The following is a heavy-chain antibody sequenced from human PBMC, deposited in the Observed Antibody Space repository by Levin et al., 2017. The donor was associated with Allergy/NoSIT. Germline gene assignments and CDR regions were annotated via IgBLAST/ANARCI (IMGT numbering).Heavy chain of an antibody. V-gene: IGHV3-48*01. Sequence: GESLKISCAASGFTFSSYSMNWVRQAPGKGLEWVSYISSSSSTIYYADSVKGRFTISRDNAKNSLYLQMNSLRAEDTAVYYCARALLTGGYYDILTGYYSGNDYWGQGTLVTVSS. CDR1: GFTFSSYS. J-gene: IGHJ4*02. D-gene: IGHD3-9*01. CDR2: ISSSSSTI. CDR3: ARALLTGGYYDILTGYYSGNDY.